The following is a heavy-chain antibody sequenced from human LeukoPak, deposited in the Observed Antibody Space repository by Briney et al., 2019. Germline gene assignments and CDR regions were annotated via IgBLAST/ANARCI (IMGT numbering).Heavy chain of an antibody. CDR2: ISYSGT. V-gene: IGHV4-39*01. Sequence: PSETLSLTCAVSGPSISISNYYSGWIRQPPGRGLEWIGSISYSGTYYNPSLKSRLTISVDTSKNHFSLNLRSVTAADTAVYYCARRTSNPVGAIDYWGQGTLVTVSS. CDR1: GPSISISNYY. D-gene: IGHD1-26*01. J-gene: IGHJ4*02. CDR3: ARRTSNPVGAIDY.